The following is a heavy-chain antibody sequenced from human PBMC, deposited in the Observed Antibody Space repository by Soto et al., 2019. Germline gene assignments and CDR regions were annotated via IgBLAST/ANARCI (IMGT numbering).Heavy chain of an antibody. CDR3: ARIFGESDY. V-gene: IGHV3-30-3*01. D-gene: IGHD3-10*01. Sequence: GGSLRLSCAASGFTFSSYAMHWVRQAPGKGLEWVAVVSYDGSNKYYADSVKGRFTISRDNSKNTLYLQMNSLRAEDTAVYYCARIFGESDYWGQGTLVTVSS. CDR1: GFTFSSYA. CDR2: VSYDGSNK. J-gene: IGHJ4*02.